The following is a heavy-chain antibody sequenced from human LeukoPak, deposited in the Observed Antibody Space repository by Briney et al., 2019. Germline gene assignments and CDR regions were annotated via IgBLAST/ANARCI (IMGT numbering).Heavy chain of an antibody. D-gene: IGHD3-9*01. Sequence: GGSLSLSCAASGFTFSDYYMSWIRQAPGKGLEWGSYISSSSSYTNYADSVKGRFTISRDNAKNSLYLQMNSLRAEDTAVYYCARDSGRGGGILTGAHFDYWGQGTLVTVSS. CDR2: ISSSSSYT. CDR3: ARDSGRGGGILTGAHFDY. V-gene: IGHV3-11*05. CDR1: GFTFSDYY. J-gene: IGHJ4*02.